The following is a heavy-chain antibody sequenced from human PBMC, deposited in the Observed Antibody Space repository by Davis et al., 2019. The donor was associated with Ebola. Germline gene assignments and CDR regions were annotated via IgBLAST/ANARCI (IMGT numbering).Heavy chain of an antibody. D-gene: IGHD2-15*01. CDR2: IYYSGST. J-gene: IGHJ6*04. Sequence: PSETLSLTCTVSGGSISSGGYYWSWIRQHPGKGLEWIGYIYYSGSTYYNPSLKSRVTISVDTSKNQFSLKLSSVTAADTAVYYCARELVVVAATPSKYYYYGMDVWGKGTTVTVSS. CDR3: ARELVVVAATPSKYYYYGMDV. V-gene: IGHV4-31*03. CDR1: GGSISSGGYY.